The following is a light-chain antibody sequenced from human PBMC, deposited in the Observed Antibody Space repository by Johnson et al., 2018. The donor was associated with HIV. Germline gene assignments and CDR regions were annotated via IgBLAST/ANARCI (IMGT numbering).Light chain of an antibody. CDR2: EHN. CDR3: GTWNTSLSANYV. CDR1: SSNIGDNY. V-gene: IGLV1-51*02. J-gene: IGLJ1*01. Sequence: QSVLTQPPSVSAAPGHNVSISCSGSSSNIGDNYISWYQQLPGAAPKLLIYEHNKRPSGIPDRFSGSTSGTSATLGIAGLQTVDEADYYRGTWNTSLSANYVFGTGTKVTVL.